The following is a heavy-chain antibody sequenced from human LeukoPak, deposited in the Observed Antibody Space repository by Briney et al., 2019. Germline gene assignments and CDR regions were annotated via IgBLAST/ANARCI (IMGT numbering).Heavy chain of an antibody. D-gene: IGHD7-27*01. CDR3: ARARTGDSDY. J-gene: IGHJ4*02. CDR2: INPGDGST. CDR1: GYTFTNYY. V-gene: IGHV1-46*01. Sequence: ASVTVSCTASGYTFTNYYMHWVRQAPGQGLEWMGIINPGDGSTTYSQKFQGRVTVTRDTSTSTVYMELNSLTSEDTAVYYCARARTGDSDYWGQGTLVTVSS.